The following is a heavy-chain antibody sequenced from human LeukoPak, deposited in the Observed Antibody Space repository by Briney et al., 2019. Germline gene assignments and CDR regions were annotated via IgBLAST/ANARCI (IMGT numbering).Heavy chain of an antibody. D-gene: IGHD3-22*01. V-gene: IGHV3-74*01. CDR1: GFTFSRYW. CDR3: ARVLYVDSRGFPGDY. Sequence: PGGSLRLSCEVSGFTFSRYWLHWVRQAPGQGLVWVSLINRDGTGTNYADSVRGRFTISRDNAKNTLYIQMNSLRAENTAVYYCARVLYVDSRGFPGDYWGQGTLV. J-gene: IGHJ4*02. CDR2: INRDGTGT.